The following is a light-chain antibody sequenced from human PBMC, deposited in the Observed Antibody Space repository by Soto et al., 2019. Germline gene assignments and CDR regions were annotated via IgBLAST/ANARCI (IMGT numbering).Light chain of an antibody. CDR3: MQGTHWPWT. CDR2: KVS. V-gene: IGKV2-30*01. J-gene: IGKJ1*01. CDR1: QSLVYTDGNTY. Sequence: EVVVTQSPLSLPVTLGQPASISCRSTQSLVYTDGNTYLAWFHQRPGQSPRRLIYKVSNRDSGVPDRFSGSGSGSDFTLKISRVAAEDVGIYYCMQGTHWPWTFGLGTRVEI.